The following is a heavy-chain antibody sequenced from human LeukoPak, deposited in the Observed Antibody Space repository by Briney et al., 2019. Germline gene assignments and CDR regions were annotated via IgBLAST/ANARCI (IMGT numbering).Heavy chain of an antibody. CDR3: ARGERRGPLDY. J-gene: IGHJ4*02. D-gene: IGHD1-1*01. Sequence: GGSLRLSCVASGFTFSNYWMHWVRQAPGKGLVWVSLINNDGSSTNYADSVKGRFTISRDNAKNTLYLQMNSLRAEDTAVYYCARGERRGPLDYWGQGTLVTVSS. V-gene: IGHV3-74*01. CDR1: GFTFSNYW. CDR2: INNDGSST.